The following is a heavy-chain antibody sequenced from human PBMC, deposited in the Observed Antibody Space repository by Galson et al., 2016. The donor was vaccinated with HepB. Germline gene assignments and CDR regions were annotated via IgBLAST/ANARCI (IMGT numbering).Heavy chain of an antibody. CDR2: IIPIFGTA. D-gene: IGHD3-10*01. CDR3: ARDPEVRGVIMGY. V-gene: IGHV1-69*05. Sequence: SVKVSCKASGGTFSSYAISWVRQAPGQGLEWMGGIIPIFGTANYAQKLQGRVTMTTDTPTSTAYMELRSLRSDDTAVYYCARDPEVRGVIMGYWGQGTLVTVSS. J-gene: IGHJ4*02. CDR1: GGTFSSYA.